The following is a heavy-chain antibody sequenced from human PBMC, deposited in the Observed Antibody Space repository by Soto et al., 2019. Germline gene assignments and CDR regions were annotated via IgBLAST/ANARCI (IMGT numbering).Heavy chain of an antibody. D-gene: IGHD5-12*01. CDR1: GGSLTSYY. V-gene: IGHV4-59*08. Sequence: SETLSLTCTVSGGSLTSYYWSWIRQPPGKGLEWIGFVYYTGIARYNPSLKSRVTISADTSKNQFSLKLTSVTAADTAIYYCARRIASTETFDYWGQGTLVTVSS. J-gene: IGHJ4*02. CDR3: ARRIASTETFDY. CDR2: VYYTGIA.